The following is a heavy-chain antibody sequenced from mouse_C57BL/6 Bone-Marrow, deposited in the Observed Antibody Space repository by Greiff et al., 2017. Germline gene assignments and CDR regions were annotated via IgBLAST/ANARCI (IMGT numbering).Heavy chain of an antibody. Sequence: VQLKQSGAELVRPGASVTLSCKASGYTFTDYEMHWVKQTPVHGLEWIGAIDPETGGTAYNQKFKGKAILTADKSSSTAYMELRSLTSEDSAVYYCTNYYGSSYRESRDYWGQGTTLTVSS. D-gene: IGHD1-1*01. J-gene: IGHJ2*01. V-gene: IGHV1-15*01. CDR3: TNYYGSSYRESRDY. CDR1: GYTFTDYE. CDR2: IDPETGGT.